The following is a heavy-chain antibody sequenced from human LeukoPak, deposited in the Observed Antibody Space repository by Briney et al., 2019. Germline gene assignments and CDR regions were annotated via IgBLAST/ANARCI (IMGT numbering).Heavy chain of an antibody. J-gene: IGHJ6*03. D-gene: IGHD5-18*01. CDR3: ARGGYSYGYAGVSPHYMAF. Sequence: GALRLSCAASGFNFNNYGMHWVRQAPGKGLEWLAVISYDGSIKYYADSLKGRFTISRDNAKNSLFLQMSSLRAEDTALYFCARGGYSYGYAGVSPHYMAFWGKGTTVTVSS. CDR2: ISYDGSIK. V-gene: IGHV3-30*03. CDR1: GFNFNNYG.